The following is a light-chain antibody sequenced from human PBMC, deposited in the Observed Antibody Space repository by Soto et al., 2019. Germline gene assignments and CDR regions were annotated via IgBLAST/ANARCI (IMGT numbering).Light chain of an antibody. J-gene: IGLJ2*01. CDR2: DVT. Sequence: QSVLTQPASVSGSPGQSITISCTGTSSDIGGYNYVSWYQHLPGKAPRLLISDVTNRPSGVSNRFSGSKSGNTASLTISGLQAEDEANYYCCSYSSGSTLVIFGGGTKLT. CDR3: CSYSSGSTLVI. V-gene: IGLV2-14*03. CDR1: SSDIGGYNY.